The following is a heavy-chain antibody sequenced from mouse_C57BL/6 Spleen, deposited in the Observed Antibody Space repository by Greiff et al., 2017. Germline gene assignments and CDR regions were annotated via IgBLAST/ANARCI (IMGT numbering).Heavy chain of an antibody. V-gene: IGHV5-17*01. CDR2: ISSGSSTI. CDR3: ARWGLGNAMDY. CDR1: GFTFSDYG. D-gene: IGHD2-2*01. J-gene: IGHJ4*01. Sequence: EVKVVESGGGLVKPGGSLKLSCAASGFTFSDYGMHWVRQAPEKGLEWVAYISSGSSTIYYADTVKGRFTISSDNAKNTRFRQMTSLRSEDTAMYYCARWGLGNAMDYWGQGTSVTVSS.